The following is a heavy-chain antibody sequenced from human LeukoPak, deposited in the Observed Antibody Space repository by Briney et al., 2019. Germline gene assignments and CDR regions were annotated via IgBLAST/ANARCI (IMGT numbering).Heavy chain of an antibody. Sequence: GGSLRLSCTASGFNFSTYAMTWVRQPPGKGLQWVSTINAGGTNTKYADSVKGRFTISRDSSKSTLYLQMNSLRVEDTAVYYCENGESPDYWGQGTLVTVSS. CDR3: ENGESPDY. J-gene: IGHJ4*02. V-gene: IGHV3-23*01. D-gene: IGHD3-10*01. CDR2: INAGGTNT. CDR1: GFNFSTYA.